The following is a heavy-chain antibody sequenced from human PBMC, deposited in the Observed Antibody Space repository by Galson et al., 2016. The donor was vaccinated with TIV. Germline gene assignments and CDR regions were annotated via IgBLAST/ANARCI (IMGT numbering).Heavy chain of an antibody. V-gene: IGHV4-38-2*02. CDR2: IYHTGST. D-gene: IGHD2-2*02. J-gene: IGHJ6*02. CDR1: GYSISSGYY. CDR3: ARDCTSTTCHIYYYCMDV. Sequence: ETLSLTCTVSGYSISSGYYWGWIRQPPGKGLEWIGNIYHTGSTYSNPSLRSRLTMSVDTSKNQFSLILNSVTAADTAVYYCARDCTSTTCHIYYYCMDVWGQGTTVTVSS.